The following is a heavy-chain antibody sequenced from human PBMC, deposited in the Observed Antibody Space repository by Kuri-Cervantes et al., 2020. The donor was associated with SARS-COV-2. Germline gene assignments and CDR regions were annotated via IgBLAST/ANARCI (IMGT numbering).Heavy chain of an antibody. CDR3: ARGISIAAAGH. CDR1: GFTFSSYS. CDR2: INSDGSST. Sequence: GESLKISCAASGFTFSSYSMNWVRQAPGKGLEWVSRINSDGSSTSYADSVKGRFTISRDNAKNTLYLQMNSLRAEDTAVYYCARGISIAAAGHWGQGTLVTVSS. J-gene: IGHJ4*02. V-gene: IGHV3-74*01. D-gene: IGHD6-13*01.